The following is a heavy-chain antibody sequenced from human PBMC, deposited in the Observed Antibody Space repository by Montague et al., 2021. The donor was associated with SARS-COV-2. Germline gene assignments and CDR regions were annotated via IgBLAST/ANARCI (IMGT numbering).Heavy chain of an antibody. CDR1: GGSISSSSYY. J-gene: IGHJ6*02. CDR2: IYYSGST. CDR3: ARVGRQQLVRLSGMDV. V-gene: IGHV4-39*07. D-gene: IGHD6-13*01. Sequence: SETLSLICTVSGGSISSSSYYWGWIRQPPGKGLEWIGSIYYSGSTYYNPSLKSRVTISVDTSKNQFSLKLSSVTAADTAVYHCARVGRQQLVRLSGMDVWGQGTTVTVSS.